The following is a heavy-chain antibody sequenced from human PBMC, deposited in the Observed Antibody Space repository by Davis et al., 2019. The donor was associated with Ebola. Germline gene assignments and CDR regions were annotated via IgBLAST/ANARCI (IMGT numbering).Heavy chain of an antibody. CDR1: GFTFSSYS. J-gene: IGHJ4*02. D-gene: IGHD6-19*01. CDR3: ATTQWLREFDN. CDR2: ISSSSSTI. V-gene: IGHV3-48*01. Sequence: GGSLRLSCAASGFTFSSYSMNWVRQAPGKGLEWVSYISSSSSTIYYADSVKGRFTISRDKSNNTLYLEMSSLRVDDTAVYYCATTQWLREFDNWGQGTLVTVSS.